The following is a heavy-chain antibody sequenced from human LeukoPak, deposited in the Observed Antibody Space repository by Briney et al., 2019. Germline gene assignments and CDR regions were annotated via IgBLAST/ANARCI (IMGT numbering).Heavy chain of an antibody. J-gene: IGHJ4*02. CDR3: ARDLRGRSSSSYY. D-gene: IGHD6-6*01. Sequence: ASVKVSCKASGYTFTGYYMHWVRQAPGQGLEWMGWINPNSGGTNYAQKFQGRVTMTRDTSISTAYMELSRLRSDDTAVYYCARDLRGRSSSSYYWGQGTLVTVSS. V-gene: IGHV1-2*02. CDR1: GYTFTGYY. CDR2: INPNSGGT.